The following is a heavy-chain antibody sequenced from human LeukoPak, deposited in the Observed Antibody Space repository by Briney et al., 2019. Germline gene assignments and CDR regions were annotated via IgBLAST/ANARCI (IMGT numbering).Heavy chain of an antibody. CDR1: GGSISSYY. CDR2: IYTSGST. Sequence: SETLSLTCTVSGGSISSYYWSWIRQPAGKGLERIGRIYTSGSTNYNPSLKSRVTMSVDTSKNQFSLKLSSVTAADTAVYYCARYKLERGPYYFDYWGQGTLVTVSS. J-gene: IGHJ4*02. D-gene: IGHD1-1*01. V-gene: IGHV4-4*07. CDR3: ARYKLERGPYYFDY.